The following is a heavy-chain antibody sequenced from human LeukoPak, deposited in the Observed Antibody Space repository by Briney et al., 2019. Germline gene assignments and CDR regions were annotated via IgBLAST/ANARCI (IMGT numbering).Heavy chain of an antibody. D-gene: IGHD3-10*01. Sequence: PGGSLRLACAASGFTFSSYAMSWVRQAPGKGLEWLSASSGSGGSTYYADSVKGRFTISRDNSKNTLYLQMNSLRAEDTAVYYCAKDSARGVIAYYFDYWGQGTLVTVSS. CDR3: AKDSARGVIAYYFDY. CDR1: GFTFSSYA. V-gene: IGHV3-23*01. J-gene: IGHJ4*02. CDR2: SSGSGGST.